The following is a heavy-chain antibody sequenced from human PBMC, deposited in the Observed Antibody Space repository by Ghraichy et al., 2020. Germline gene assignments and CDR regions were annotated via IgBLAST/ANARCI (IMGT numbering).Heavy chain of an antibody. J-gene: IGHJ5*02. Sequence: SETLSLTCAVYGGSFSGYYWSWIRQPPGKGLEWIGEINHSGSTNYNPSLKSRVTISVDTSKNQFSLKLSSVTAADTAVYYCARRERRHCSGGSCYRPGWFDPWGQGTLVTVSS. CDR3: ARRERRHCSGGSCYRPGWFDP. D-gene: IGHD2-15*01. V-gene: IGHV4-34*01. CDR2: INHSGST. CDR1: GGSFSGYY.